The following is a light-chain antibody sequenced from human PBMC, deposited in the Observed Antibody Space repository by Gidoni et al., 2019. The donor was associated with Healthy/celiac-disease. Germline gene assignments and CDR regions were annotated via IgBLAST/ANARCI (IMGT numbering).Light chain of an antibody. CDR3: QQYDNHPPYT. CDR1: QDISNY. J-gene: IGKJ2*01. V-gene: IGKV1-33*01. CDR2: DAS. Sequence: DIQMTQSPSSLSASVGDRVTITCQASQDISNYLNWYQQKPGKAPKLLIYDASHLETGVPSGFSGGGSGTDFTSPISSLLPEDIATFYCQQYDNHPPYTFGQGTKLEIK.